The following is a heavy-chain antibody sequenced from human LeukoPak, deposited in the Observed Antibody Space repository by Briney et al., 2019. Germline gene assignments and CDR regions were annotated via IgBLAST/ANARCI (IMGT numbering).Heavy chain of an antibody. V-gene: IGHV4-59*01. CDR2: IYYSGST. Sequence: PGGSLRLSCTASGFTFGDYAMSWFRQAPGKGLEWIGYIYYSGSTNYNPSLKSRVTISVDTSKNQFSLKLSSVTAADTAVYYCARGSVLSSRPIDYWGQGTLVTVSS. CDR3: ARGSVLSSRPIDY. CDR1: GFTFGDYA. J-gene: IGHJ4*02. D-gene: IGHD3-16*01.